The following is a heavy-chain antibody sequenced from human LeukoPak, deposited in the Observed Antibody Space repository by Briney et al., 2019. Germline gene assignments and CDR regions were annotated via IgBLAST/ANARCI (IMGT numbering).Heavy chain of an antibody. CDR3: LRGDRRDY. CDR1: GFTFSSYS. V-gene: IGHV3-21*06. CDR2: IDSSGGYM. Sequence: GGSLRLSCAASGFTFSSYSMNWVRQAPGKGLEWVSSIDSSGGYMFYTDSVKGRFIISRDNAKDSLYLQMNNLRAGDTAVYYCLRGDRRDYWGQGTLVTVSP. J-gene: IGHJ4*02.